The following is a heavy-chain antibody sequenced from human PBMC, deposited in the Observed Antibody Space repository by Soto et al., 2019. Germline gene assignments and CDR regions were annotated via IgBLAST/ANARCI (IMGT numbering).Heavy chain of an antibody. D-gene: IGHD6-6*01. CDR1: GGSISSYY. Sequence: SETLSLTCTVSGGSISSYYWSWIRQPPGKGLEWIGYIYYSGSTNYNPSLKSRVTISVDTSKNQFSLKLSSVTAADTAVYYCARGTAARPPARPTPSRAYNWFDPWGQGTLVTVSS. V-gene: IGHV4-59*01. CDR2: IYYSGST. CDR3: ARGTAARPPARPTPSRAYNWFDP. J-gene: IGHJ5*02.